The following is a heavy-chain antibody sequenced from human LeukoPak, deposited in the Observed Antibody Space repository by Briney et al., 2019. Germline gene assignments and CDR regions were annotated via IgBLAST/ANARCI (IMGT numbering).Heavy chain of an antibody. Sequence: GGSLRLSCAASGFTFSSYEMNWVRQAPGKGLEWVSYISSSGSTIYYADSVKGRFTISRDNAKNTLYLLMDTLRAEDTALYYCAKDDYYDSSGYWVVDAFDVWGQGAMVTVSS. V-gene: IGHV3-48*03. CDR3: AKDDYYDSSGYWVVDAFDV. CDR2: ISSSGSTI. CDR1: GFTFSSYE. J-gene: IGHJ3*01. D-gene: IGHD3-22*01.